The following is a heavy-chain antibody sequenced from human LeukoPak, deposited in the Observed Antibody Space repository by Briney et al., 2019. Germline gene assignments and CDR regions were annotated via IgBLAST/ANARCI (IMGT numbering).Heavy chain of an antibody. J-gene: IGHJ4*02. CDR3: ARERVGGSAYYFDY. Sequence: GGSLRLSCAASGFTFSSYSMNWVREAPGKGLEWVSSISSSSSYIYYADSVKGRFTISRDNAKNSLYLQMNSLRAEDTAVYYCARERVGGSAYYFDYWGQGTLVTVSS. CDR2: ISSSSSYI. D-gene: IGHD1-26*01. V-gene: IGHV3-21*01. CDR1: GFTFSSYS.